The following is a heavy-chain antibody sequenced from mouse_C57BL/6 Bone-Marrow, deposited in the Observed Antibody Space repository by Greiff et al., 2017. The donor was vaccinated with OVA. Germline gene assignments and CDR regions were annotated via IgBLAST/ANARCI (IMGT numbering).Heavy chain of an antibody. D-gene: IGHD2-12*01. V-gene: IGHV5-15*01. J-gene: IGHJ2*01. CDR1: GFTFSDYG. CDR3: ARRGYYKAFDY. Sequence: EVHLVESGGGLVQPGGSLKLSCAASGFTFSDYGMAWVRQAPRKGPEWVAFISNLAYSIYYADTVTGRFTISRENAKNTLYLEMSSLRSEDTAMYYCARRGYYKAFDYWGQGTTRTVSS. CDR2: ISNLAYSI.